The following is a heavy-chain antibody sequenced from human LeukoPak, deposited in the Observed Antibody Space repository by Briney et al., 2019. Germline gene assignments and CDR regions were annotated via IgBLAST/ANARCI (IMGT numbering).Heavy chain of an antibody. Sequence: GESLRISCRGSGYNFTNYSISWVRQLPGKGLEWVGRIVPSDSYTNYSPSFQGHVTISADTSISTAYLQWSSLKASDTAMYYCARLTGEYSSSRGYRYFDYWGEGNLVTVSS. J-gene: IGHJ4*02. CDR1: GYNFTNYS. CDR2: IVPSDSYT. CDR3: ARLTGEYSSSRGYRYFDY. D-gene: IGHD6-13*01. V-gene: IGHV5-10-1*01.